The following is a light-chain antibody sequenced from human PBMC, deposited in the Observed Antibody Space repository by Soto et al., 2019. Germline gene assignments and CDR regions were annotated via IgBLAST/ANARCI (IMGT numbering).Light chain of an antibody. CDR2: GAS. V-gene: IGKV3-20*01. Sequence: EIVLTQSPGTLSLSPGERATLSCRASQRVSSTYLAWYQQKPGQAPRLRIYGASSRATGIPDRFSGSGSGTDFTLTISRLEPEDFAVYYCQQYGSSPPRFTFGPGTRVDIK. CDR1: QRVSSTY. J-gene: IGKJ3*01. CDR3: QQYGSSPPRFT.